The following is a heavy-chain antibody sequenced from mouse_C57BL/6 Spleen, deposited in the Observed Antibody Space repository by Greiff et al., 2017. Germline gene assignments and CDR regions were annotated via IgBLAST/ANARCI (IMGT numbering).Heavy chain of an antibody. D-gene: IGHD2-3*01. CDR1: GYTFTGYW. J-gene: IGHJ3*01. Sequence: VQLQQPGAELVKPGASVKLSCKASGYTFTGYWMQWVKQRPGQGLEWIGEIDPSDSYTNYNQKFKSKATVTVDTSSSTAYMQLSSLTSEDSAVYYCARGGLLPFAYWGQGTLVTVSA. CDR2: IDPSDSYT. CDR3: ARGGLLPFAY. V-gene: IGHV1-50*01.